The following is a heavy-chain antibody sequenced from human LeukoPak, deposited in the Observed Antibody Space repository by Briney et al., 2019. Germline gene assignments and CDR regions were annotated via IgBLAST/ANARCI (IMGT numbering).Heavy chain of an antibody. CDR3: ARDRVRPSRAGGMDV. CDR1: GYTFTSYA. CDR2: INTNTGNP. Sequence: GGSLRLSCAASGYTFTSYAMNWVRQAPGQGLEWMGWINTNTGNPTYAQGFTGRFVFSLDTSVSTAYLQISSLKAEDTAVYYCARDRVRPSRAGGMDVWGQGTTVTVSS. D-gene: IGHD6-13*01. J-gene: IGHJ6*02. V-gene: IGHV7-4-1*02.